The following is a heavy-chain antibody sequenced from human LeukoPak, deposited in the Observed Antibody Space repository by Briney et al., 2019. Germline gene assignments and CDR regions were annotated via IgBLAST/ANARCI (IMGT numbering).Heavy chain of an antibody. CDR1: GGSISSSSYY. V-gene: IGHV4-39*07. CDR2: IYYSGST. D-gene: IGHD6-13*01. Sequence: PSETLSLTCTVSGGSISSSSYYWGWIRQPPGKGLEWIGSIYYSGSTYYNPSLKSRVTISVDTSKNQFSLKLSSVTAADTAVYYCARFEPWQPQHFDYWGQGTLVTISS. J-gene: IGHJ4*02. CDR3: ARFEPWQPQHFDY.